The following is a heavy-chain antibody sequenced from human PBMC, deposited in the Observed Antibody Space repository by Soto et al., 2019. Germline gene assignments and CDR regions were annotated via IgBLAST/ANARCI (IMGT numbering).Heavy chain of an antibody. CDR3: ARELRDILTGYSPTYYYGMDV. V-gene: IGHV3-33*01. Sequence: QVQLVESGGGVVQPGRSLRLSCAASGFTFSSYGMHWVRQAPGKGLEWVAVIWYDGSNKYYADSVKGRFTISRDNSKNTLYLQMNSLRAEDTAVYYCARELRDILTGYSPTYYYGMDVWGQGTTVTVSS. CDR1: GFTFSSYG. D-gene: IGHD3-9*01. J-gene: IGHJ6*02. CDR2: IWYDGSNK.